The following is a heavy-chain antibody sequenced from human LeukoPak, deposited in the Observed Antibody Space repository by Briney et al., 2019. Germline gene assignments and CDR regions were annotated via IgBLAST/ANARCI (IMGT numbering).Heavy chain of an antibody. CDR3: ARDLNSYDSSASGH. J-gene: IGHJ4*02. Sequence: GGSLRLSCAASGFTFSNYAMNWVRQAPGKGLEWVSVIVGSDDDTYYADSVKGRFTISRDNSKNTLFLQMNSLRAEDTAVYYCARDLNSYDSSASGHWGQGTLVTVSS. D-gene: IGHD3-22*01. V-gene: IGHV3-23*01. CDR1: GFTFSNYA. CDR2: IVGSDDDT.